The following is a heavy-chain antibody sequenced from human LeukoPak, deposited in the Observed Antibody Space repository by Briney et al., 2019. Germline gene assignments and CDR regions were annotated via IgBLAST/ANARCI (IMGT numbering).Heavy chain of an antibody. Sequence: QSGGSLRLSCAASGFTFSSYAMHWVRQAPGKGLEWVAVISHDGSNKYYADSVKGRFTISRDNSKNTLYLQMNSLRAEDTAVYYCARDYCGGDCYKFDYWGQGTLVTVSS. CDR3: ARDYCGGDCYKFDY. D-gene: IGHD2-21*02. V-gene: IGHV3-30-3*01. CDR1: GFTFSSYA. J-gene: IGHJ4*02. CDR2: ISHDGSNK.